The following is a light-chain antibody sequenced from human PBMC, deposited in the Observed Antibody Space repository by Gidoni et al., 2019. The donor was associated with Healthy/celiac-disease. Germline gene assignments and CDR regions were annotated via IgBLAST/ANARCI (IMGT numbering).Light chain of an antibody. V-gene: IGKV1-39*01. CDR3: QQSYSTSWT. CDR1: QSISSY. J-gene: IGKJ1*01. Sequence: RVTITCRASQSISSYLNWYQQKPGKAPKLLIYAASSLQSGVPSRFSGSGSGTDFTLTISSLQPEDFATYYCQQSYSTSWTFGQGTKVEIK. CDR2: AAS.